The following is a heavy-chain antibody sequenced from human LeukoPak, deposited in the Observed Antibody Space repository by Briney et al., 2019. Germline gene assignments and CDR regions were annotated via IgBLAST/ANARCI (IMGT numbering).Heavy chain of an antibody. V-gene: IGHV4-30-2*01. CDR1: GGSISSGGYY. Sequence: SETLSLTCTVSGGSISSGGYYWSWIRQPPGKGLEWIGYIYHSGSTYYNPSLKSRVTISVDRSKNQFSLKLSSVTAADTAVYYCARVMIFGVVLDLGPPYPYYFDYWGQGTLVTVSS. CDR2: IYHSGST. CDR3: ARVMIFGVVLDLGPPYPYYFDY. J-gene: IGHJ4*02. D-gene: IGHD3-3*01.